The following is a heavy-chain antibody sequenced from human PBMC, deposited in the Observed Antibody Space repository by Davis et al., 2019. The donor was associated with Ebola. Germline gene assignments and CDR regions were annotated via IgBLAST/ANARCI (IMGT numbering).Heavy chain of an antibody. V-gene: IGHV1-8*01. Sequence: ASVKVSCKASGYTFSSYDINWVRQATGQGLEWMGWMNPNSGITGYAQKFQGRVTMTRNTSISTAYMELSSLRSEDTAVYYCARYPSDLYYYYYGMDVWGQGTTVTVSS. CDR1: GYTFSSYD. CDR2: MNPNSGIT. J-gene: IGHJ6*02. CDR3: ARYPSDLYYYYYGMDV.